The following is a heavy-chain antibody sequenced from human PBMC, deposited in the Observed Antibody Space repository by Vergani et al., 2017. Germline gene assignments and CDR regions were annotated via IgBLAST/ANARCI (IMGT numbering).Heavy chain of an antibody. V-gene: IGHV5-51*03. Sequence: EVQLVQSGAEVKKPGESLKISCKASGYSFTSYWIGWVRQRPGKGLEWMGIIYPGDSVTRYSPSFQGQVTISADKSISTAYLQWSSLKAADTAMYYCARRGRGYCSSSSCYIIDYWGQGTLVTVSS. CDR3: ARRGRGYCSSSSCYIIDY. CDR2: IYPGDSVT. D-gene: IGHD2-2*02. J-gene: IGHJ4*02. CDR1: GYSFTSYW.